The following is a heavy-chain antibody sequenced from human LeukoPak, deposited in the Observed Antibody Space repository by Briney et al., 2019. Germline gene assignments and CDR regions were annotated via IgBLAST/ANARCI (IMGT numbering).Heavy chain of an antibody. Sequence: PSETLSLTCTVFGGSISSYYWSWIRQPPGKGLEWIGYIYYSGSTNYNPSLKSRVTISVDTSKNQFSLKLTSVTAADTAVYFCARGGYYGSGNDFRFDPWGQGTLVTVSS. CDR1: GGSISSYY. CDR3: ARGGYYGSGNDFRFDP. V-gene: IGHV4-59*01. CDR2: IYYSGST. D-gene: IGHD3-10*01. J-gene: IGHJ5*02.